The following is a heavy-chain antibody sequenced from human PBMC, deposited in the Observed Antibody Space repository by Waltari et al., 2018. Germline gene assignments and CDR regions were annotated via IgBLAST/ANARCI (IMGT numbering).Heavy chain of an antibody. J-gene: IGHJ4*02. Sequence: QVQLVQSGAAVKKPGASVKVSCKVSGYTLTEFTMHWVRQAPGKGLEWMEGFEPEYGETIYAQKFQGRVTMTEDTSTDTAYMELSSLRSEDTAVYYCATDITMVRGTTDYWGQGTLVTVSS. D-gene: IGHD3-10*01. CDR3: ATDITMVRGTTDY. CDR2: FEPEYGET. V-gene: IGHV1-24*01. CDR1: GYTLTEFT.